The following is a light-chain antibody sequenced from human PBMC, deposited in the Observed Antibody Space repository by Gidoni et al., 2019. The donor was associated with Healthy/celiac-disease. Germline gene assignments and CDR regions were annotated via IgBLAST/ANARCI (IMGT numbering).Light chain of an antibody. J-gene: IGLJ3*02. CDR2: YKSDSDK. CDR1: SGINVGAYN. CDR3: MIWHNSAWV. Sequence: QAVLTQPSSLSASPGASASLTCTLRSGINVGAYNIYWYQQKPESPPQFLLRYKSDSDKQQGPGVPSRFSGSKDASANAGILLISGLQSEDEADYYCMIWHNSAWVFGGGTKLTVL. V-gene: IGLV5-45*03.